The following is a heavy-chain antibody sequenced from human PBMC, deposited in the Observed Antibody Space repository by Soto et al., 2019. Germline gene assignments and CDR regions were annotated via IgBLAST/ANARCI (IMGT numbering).Heavy chain of an antibody. D-gene: IGHD2-15*01. CDR1: GGTFSSYA. Sequence: QVQLVQSGAEVKKPGSSVKVSCKASGGTFSSYAISWVRQAPGQGLEWMGGIIPIFGTANYAQKFQGRVTITADESTSTAYRELSSLRSEDTAVYYCARDCSGGSCYYYGMDVWGQGTTVTVSS. V-gene: IGHV1-69*12. CDR3: ARDCSGGSCYYYGMDV. CDR2: IIPIFGTA. J-gene: IGHJ6*02.